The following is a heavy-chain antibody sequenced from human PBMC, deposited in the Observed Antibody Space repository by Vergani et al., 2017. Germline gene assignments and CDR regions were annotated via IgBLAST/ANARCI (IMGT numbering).Heavy chain of an antibody. J-gene: IGHJ3*01. CDR1: GFDFSSYI. CDR2: VSTGTKSQ. D-gene: IGHD2-2*01. V-gene: IGHV3-48*01. Sequence: EVQLVESGGGLVQPGGSLRLSCAASGFDFSSYIMNWVRQAPGKGLEWVSFVSTGTKSQSYAESVKGRFTISRDSAKNSLYLQMDSLRAEDTAVYYCAKEYSSTSGRAFDFWGQGTKATVSS. CDR3: AKEYSSTSGRAFDF.